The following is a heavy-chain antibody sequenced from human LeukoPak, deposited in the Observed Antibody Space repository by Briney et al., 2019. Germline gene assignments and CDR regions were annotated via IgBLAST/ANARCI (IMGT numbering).Heavy chain of an antibody. J-gene: IGHJ6*02. Sequence: ASVKVSCKASGYTFTSYGISWVRQAPGQGLEWMGWISAYNGNTNYAQKLQGRVTMTTDTSTSTAYMEPRSLRSDDTAVYYCAREGIAAAGGVYYYYGMDVWGQGTTVTVSS. CDR1: GYTFTSYG. V-gene: IGHV1-18*01. CDR3: AREGIAAAGGVYYYYGMDV. D-gene: IGHD6-13*01. CDR2: ISAYNGNT.